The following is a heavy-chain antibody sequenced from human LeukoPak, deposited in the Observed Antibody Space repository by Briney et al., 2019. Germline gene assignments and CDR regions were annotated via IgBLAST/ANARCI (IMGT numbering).Heavy chain of an antibody. CDR2: INDSGST. J-gene: IGHJ3*02. CDR3: ARAGYCTGGVCYPDAFAI. V-gene: IGHV4-34*01. CDR1: GGSFSGYY. D-gene: IGHD2-8*02. Sequence: PSETLSHTCAVYGGSFSGYYWSWIRQPPGKGLEWIGEINDSGSTNYNPSLKSRVTISVDTSKSQFSLKLSSVTAADTAVYYCARAGYCTGGVCYPDAFAIWGQGTMVTVSS.